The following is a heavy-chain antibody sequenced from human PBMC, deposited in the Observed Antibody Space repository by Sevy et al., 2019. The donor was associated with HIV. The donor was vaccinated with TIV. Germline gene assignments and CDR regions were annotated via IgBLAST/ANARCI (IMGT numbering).Heavy chain of an antibody. D-gene: IGHD6-19*01. CDR3: ARDDMAGGGLDY. CDR2: IYYSGST. Sequence: TLSLTCTVSGGSISSYYWSWIRQPPGKGLEWIGYIYYSGSTNYNPSLKSRVTISVDTSKNQFSLKLSSVTAADTAVYYCARDDMAGGGLDYWGQGTLVTVSS. V-gene: IGHV4-59*01. J-gene: IGHJ4*02. CDR1: GGSISSYY.